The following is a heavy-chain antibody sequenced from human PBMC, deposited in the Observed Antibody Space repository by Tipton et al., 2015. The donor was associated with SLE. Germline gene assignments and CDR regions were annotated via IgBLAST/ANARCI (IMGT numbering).Heavy chain of an antibody. CDR2: VVGGGGST. CDR1: GFIFSISA. CDR3: AKSQSGNYGNFHH. D-gene: IGHD4-17*01. J-gene: IGHJ1*01. V-gene: IGHV3-23*01. Sequence: SLRLSCSVSGFIFSISAMSWVRQAPGKGLEWVSAVVGGGGSTYYADSVKGRFTISRDSSMNTLYLQMNSLRAEDTAVYYCAKSQSGNYGNFHHWGQGTLVTVSS.